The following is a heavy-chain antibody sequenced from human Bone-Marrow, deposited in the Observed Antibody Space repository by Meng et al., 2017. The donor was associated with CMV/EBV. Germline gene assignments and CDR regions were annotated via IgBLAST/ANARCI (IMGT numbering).Heavy chain of an antibody. CDR2: ITSHGGST. Sequence: GGSLRLSCAASGFTFSSYAMHWVRQAPGKGLEYVSAITSHGGSTSYAESVKGRFTISRDNSKNTLYLQMGRLRAEDMAVYFCARGLSPDFRSGYQVYGMDIWGQGTTVTVSS. V-gene: IGHV3-64*02. CDR3: ARGLSPDFRSGYQVYGMDI. D-gene: IGHD3-3*01. CDR1: GFTFSSYA. J-gene: IGHJ6*02.